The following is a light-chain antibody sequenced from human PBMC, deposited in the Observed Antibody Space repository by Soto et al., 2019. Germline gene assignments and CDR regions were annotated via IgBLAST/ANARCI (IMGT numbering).Light chain of an antibody. V-gene: IGKV1-6*01. J-gene: IGKJ1*01. CDR1: QAIRND. Sequence: IQLTQSPSSLSASVGDRVIITCRASQAIRNDLGWYQQKPGKAPKLLIYTASTLQSGVPSRFSGSGSGADFTLTIRSLQPEDSPTYYCLHDYSYPRTFGQGTKVDIK. CDR3: LHDYSYPRT. CDR2: TAS.